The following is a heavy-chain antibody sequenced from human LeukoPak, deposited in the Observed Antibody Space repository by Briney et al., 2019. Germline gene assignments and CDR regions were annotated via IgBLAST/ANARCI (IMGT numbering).Heavy chain of an antibody. CDR2: IYTSGST. Sequence: SETLSLTCTVSGGSISSYYWSWIRQPAGKGLEWIGRIYTSGSTNYNPSLKSRVTMSVDTSKNQFSLKLSSVTAADTAVYYCARGVQSAVAGIYYFDHWGQGTLVTVSS. D-gene: IGHD6-19*01. CDR3: ARGVQSAVAGIYYFDH. J-gene: IGHJ4*02. CDR1: GGSISSYY. V-gene: IGHV4-4*07.